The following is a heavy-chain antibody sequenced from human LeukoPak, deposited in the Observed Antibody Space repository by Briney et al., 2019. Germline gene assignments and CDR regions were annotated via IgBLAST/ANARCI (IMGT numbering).Heavy chain of an antibody. D-gene: IGHD6-25*01. CDR3: ARMEAWVGHSSGPRGFDY. J-gene: IGHJ4*02. V-gene: IGHV4-34*01. CDR1: GGSFSGYY. Sequence: PSETLSLTCAVYGGSFSGYYWSWIRQPPGKGLEWIGEINHSGSTNYNPSLKSRVTISVDTSKNQFSLHLISVTAADTAVYYCARMEAWVGHSSGPRGFDYWGQGTLVTVSS. CDR2: INHSGST.